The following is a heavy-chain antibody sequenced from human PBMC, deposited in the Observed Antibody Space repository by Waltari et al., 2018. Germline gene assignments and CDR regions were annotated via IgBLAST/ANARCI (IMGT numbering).Heavy chain of an antibody. CDR2: IYYSGST. CDR3: ARDSDHNYNWFDP. Sequence: QVQLQESGPGLVKPSETLSLTCTVSGGSISSHYWSWIRQPPGKGLEWIGYIYYSGSTNYNPALKSRVTISVDTSKNQFSLKLSSVTAADTAVYYCARDSDHNYNWFDPWGQGTLVTVSS. CDR1: GGSISSHY. J-gene: IGHJ5*02. V-gene: IGHV4-59*11.